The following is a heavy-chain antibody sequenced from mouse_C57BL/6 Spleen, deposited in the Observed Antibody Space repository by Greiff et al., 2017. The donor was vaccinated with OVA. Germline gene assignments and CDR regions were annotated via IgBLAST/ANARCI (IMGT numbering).Heavy chain of an antibody. V-gene: IGHV1-55*01. J-gene: IGHJ4*01. Sequence: VQLQQPGAELVKPGASVKMSCKASGYTFTSYWLPWVKQRPGQGLEWIGDIYPGSGSTNYNEKFKSKATLTVDTSSSTAYMQLSSLTSEDSAVYYGARFSSEYAMDYWGQGTSVTVSS. CDR3: ARFSSEYAMDY. D-gene: IGHD3-2*02. CDR2: IYPGSGST. CDR1: GYTFTSYW.